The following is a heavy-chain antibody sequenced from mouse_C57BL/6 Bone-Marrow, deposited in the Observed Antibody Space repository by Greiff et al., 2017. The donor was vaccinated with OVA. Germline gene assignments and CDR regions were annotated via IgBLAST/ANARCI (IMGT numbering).Heavy chain of an antibody. CDR1: YTFSRRVH. Sequence: QVQLKQSGPELARPWASVKISCPAFYTFSRRVHFAIRDTNYWMQWVKQRPGQGLEWIGAIYPGIGDTSSNQKFKGKATLNADKSSSPAYLQLSSLTSEDSAVYYCAWSPKLGRFGYWGQGTLVTGSA. CDR3: SEDSAVYYCAWSPKLGRFGY. V-gene: IGHV1-87*01. CDR2: GQGLEWIG. J-gene: IGHJ3*01. D-gene: IGHD4-1*01.